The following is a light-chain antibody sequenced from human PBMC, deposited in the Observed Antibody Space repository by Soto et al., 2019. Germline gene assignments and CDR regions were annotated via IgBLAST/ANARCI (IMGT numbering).Light chain of an antibody. CDR2: AAA. V-gene: IGKV1-9*01. Sequence: DIQMTQSPASLSAPEGDRVTITCRASQGISSNLAWYQQKPGKAPKLLIYAAATLRSGVPSRLSGSGSGTEFTLTISSLQAEDFVTYYCQQFNGCPITFGQGTRL. J-gene: IGKJ5*01. CDR1: QGISSN. CDR3: QQFNGCPIT.